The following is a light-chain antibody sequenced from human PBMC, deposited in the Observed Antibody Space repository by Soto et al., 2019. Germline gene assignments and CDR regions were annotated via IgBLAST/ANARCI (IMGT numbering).Light chain of an antibody. Sequence: EIVITQSPATLSVSPGERATLSCRASQDTYSNVAWYQQKPGQAPRLLIYASSTRATGIPARFSGGGSGTEFTLTISGLQSEDFAVYYCQQYAHWPPYTFGQGTKLEIK. CDR1: QDTYSN. J-gene: IGKJ2*01. CDR3: QQYAHWPPYT. V-gene: IGKV3-15*01. CDR2: ASS.